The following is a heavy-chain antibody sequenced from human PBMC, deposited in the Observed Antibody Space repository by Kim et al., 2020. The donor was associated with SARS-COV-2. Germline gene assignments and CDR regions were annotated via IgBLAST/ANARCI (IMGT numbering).Heavy chain of an antibody. J-gene: IGHJ4*02. D-gene: IGHD5-12*01. CDR1: GGSISSYY. Sequence: SETLSLTCTVSGGSISSYYWSWIRQPPGKVLEWIGYIYYSGSTNYNPSLKSRVTISVDTSKNQFSLKLSSVTAADTAVYYCARASGEMATIDYWGQGTLVTVSS. CDR2: IYYSGST. CDR3: ARASGEMATIDY. V-gene: IGHV4-59*01.